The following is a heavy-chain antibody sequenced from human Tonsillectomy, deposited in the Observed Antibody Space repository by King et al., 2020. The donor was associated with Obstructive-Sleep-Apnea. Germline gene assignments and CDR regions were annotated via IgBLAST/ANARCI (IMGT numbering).Heavy chain of an antibody. J-gene: IGHJ4*02. Sequence: EVQLVESGGGLVRPGESLRLSCATSGFTFNTCAMSWARQAPGKGLEWVSSISPSGGHTYHADSVKGRFAISRDNSKNMLYLQMNSLRAEDTAVYYCGVDRPATTYFDYWGQGNLVTVSS. CDR3: GVDRPATTYFDY. D-gene: IGHD1-14*01. V-gene: IGHV3-23*04. CDR1: GFTFNTCA. CDR2: ISPSGGHT.